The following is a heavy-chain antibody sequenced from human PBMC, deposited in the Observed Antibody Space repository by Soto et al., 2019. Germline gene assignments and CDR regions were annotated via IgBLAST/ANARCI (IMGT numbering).Heavy chain of an antibody. CDR1: GYTFTSYY. J-gene: IGHJ4*02. Sequence: GASVKVSCEASGYTFTSYYMHWVRQAPGQGLEWMGIINPSGGSTSYAQKFRGRVTMTRDTSTSTVYMELSSLRSEDTAVYYCARDALGGPEIQYYFDYWGQGTLVTVSS. CDR3: ARDALGGPEIQYYFDY. D-gene: IGHD5-18*01. V-gene: IGHV1-46*01. CDR2: INPSGGST.